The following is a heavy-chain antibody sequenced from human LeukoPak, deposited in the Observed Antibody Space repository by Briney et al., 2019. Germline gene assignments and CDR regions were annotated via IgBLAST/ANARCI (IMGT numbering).Heavy chain of an antibody. CDR3: AKTVRGINPYYYYGMDV. Sequence: PGGSLRLSCAASGFTFSSYSMNWVRQAPGKGLECVSSISSSSSYIYYADSVKGRFTISRDNAKNSLYLQMNSLRAEDTALYYCAKTVRGINPYYYYGMDVWGQGTTVTVSS. J-gene: IGHJ6*02. D-gene: IGHD3-10*01. CDR1: GFTFSSYS. CDR2: ISSSSSYI. V-gene: IGHV3-21*04.